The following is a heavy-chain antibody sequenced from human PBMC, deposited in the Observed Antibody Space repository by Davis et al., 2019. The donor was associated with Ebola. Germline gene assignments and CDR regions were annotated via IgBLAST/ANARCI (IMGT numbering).Heavy chain of an antibody. V-gene: IGHV3-74*01. CDR1: GFTFSSYW. CDR2: INFDGSSR. Sequence: GESLKISCAASGFTFSSYWMHWVRQAPGKGLVWVSRINFDGSSRTYADSVKGRFTISRDNAKNTLYLHMNSLRAEDTAVYYCVRDSGTYYSYFHYWGQGTLVTVSS. J-gene: IGHJ4*02. CDR3: VRDSGTYYSYFHY. D-gene: IGHD1-26*01.